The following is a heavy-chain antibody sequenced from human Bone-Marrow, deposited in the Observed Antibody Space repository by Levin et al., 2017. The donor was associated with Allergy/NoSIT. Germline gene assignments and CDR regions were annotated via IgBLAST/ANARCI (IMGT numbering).Heavy chain of an antibody. CDR1: GYTFTGQA. D-gene: IGHD2-2*01. V-gene: IGHV1-2*06. CDR3: ARDEEFCSTTTCLRWFDP. CDR2: INPNTGGA. J-gene: IGHJ5*02. Sequence: GESLKISCKTSGYTFTGQALNWVRQAPGQGLEWMGRINPNTGGANYAQKFKGRVIMTRDTSIRTAYMELRRVTPADTAVYYCARDEEFCSTTTCLRWFDPWGQGTLITVSS.